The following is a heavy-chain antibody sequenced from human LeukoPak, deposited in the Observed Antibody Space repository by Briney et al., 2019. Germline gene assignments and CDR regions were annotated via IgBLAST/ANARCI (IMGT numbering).Heavy chain of an antibody. J-gene: IGHJ6*03. CDR1: GLSFSSYS. Sequence: RAGGSLRLSCAASGLSFSSYSMNWVRQAPGKGLVWVSSISSAGGYIHYADSVKGRFTISRDNAKNSLYLQMNSLRVEDTAIYYCARDEGSDYYYYYMDVWGKGTTVTVSS. V-gene: IGHV3-21*01. CDR2: ISSAGGYI. D-gene: IGHD6-19*01. CDR3: ARDEGSDYYYYYMDV.